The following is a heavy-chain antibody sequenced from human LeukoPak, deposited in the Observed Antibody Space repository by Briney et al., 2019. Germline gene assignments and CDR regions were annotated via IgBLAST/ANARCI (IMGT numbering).Heavy chain of an antibody. V-gene: IGHV1-69*04. J-gene: IGHJ4*02. Sequence: ASVKVSCKASGVIFGNFAFNWVRQAPGQGLEWMGRIIPILDLAHFTQKFQGRLTITADKSTNTGYMELSSLTAEDTAVYYCATPSRTEDGDYGVCWGQGTLVTVSS. CDR2: IIPILDLA. CDR3: ATPSRTEDGDYGVC. D-gene: IGHD4-17*01. CDR1: GVIFGNFA.